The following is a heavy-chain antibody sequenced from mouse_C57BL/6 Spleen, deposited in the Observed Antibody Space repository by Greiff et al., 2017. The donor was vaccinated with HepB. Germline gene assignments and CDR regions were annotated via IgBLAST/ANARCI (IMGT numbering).Heavy chain of an antibody. CDR3: ARDGYDENYFDY. CDR2: IYPGSGST. D-gene: IGHD2-2*01. V-gene: IGHV1-55*01. Sequence: QVQLQQPGAELVKPGASVKMSCKASGYTFTSYWITWVKQRPGQGLEWIGDIYPGSGSTNYNEKFKSKATLTVDTSSSTAYMQLSSLTSEDSAVYYCARDGYDENYFDYWGQGTTLTVSS. CDR1: GYTFTSYW. J-gene: IGHJ2*01.